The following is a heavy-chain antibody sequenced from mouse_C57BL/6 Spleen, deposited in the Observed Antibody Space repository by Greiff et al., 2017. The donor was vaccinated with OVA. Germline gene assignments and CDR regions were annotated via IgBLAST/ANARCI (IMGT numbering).Heavy chain of an antibody. J-gene: IGHJ3*01. Sequence: DVMLVESGGGLVQPGGSMKLSCAASGFTFSDAWMDWVRQSPEKGLEWVAEIRNKANNHATYYAVSGKGRFTISRDDSKSSVYLQMNSLRAEDTGIYYCTRGDDCDTLFAYWGQGTLVTVSA. D-gene: IGHD2-4*01. CDR1: GFTFSDAW. CDR3: TRGDDCDTLFAY. CDR2: IRNKANNHAT. V-gene: IGHV6-6*01.